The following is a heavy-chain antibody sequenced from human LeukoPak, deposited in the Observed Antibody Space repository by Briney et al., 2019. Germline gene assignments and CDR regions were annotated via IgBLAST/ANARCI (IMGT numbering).Heavy chain of an antibody. D-gene: IGHD1-26*01. CDR3: ARELREHGVFDI. V-gene: IGHV3-48*03. CDR2: ISSSGSTI. J-gene: IGHJ3*02. Sequence: GGSLRLSCAASGFTFSSYEMNWVRQAPGKGLEWVSYISSSGSTIYYADSVKGRFTISRDNAKNSLYLQMNSLRAEDTAVYYCARELREHGVFDIWGQGTMVTVSS. CDR1: GFTFSSYE.